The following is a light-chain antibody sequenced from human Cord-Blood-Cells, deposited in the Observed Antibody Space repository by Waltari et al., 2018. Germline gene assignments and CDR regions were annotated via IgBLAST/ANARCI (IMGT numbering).Light chain of an antibody. Sequence: QSALTQPASVSGSPGQSITISCTATSSDVGSYNLSSCYQQHTGKAPNLMIYEGSKRPSGVSNRFSGSKSGNTASLTISGLQAEDEADYYCCSYAGSSTYVFGTGTKVTVL. CDR1: SSDVGSYNL. CDR2: EGS. J-gene: IGLJ1*01. CDR3: CSYAGSSTYV. V-gene: IGLV2-23*01.